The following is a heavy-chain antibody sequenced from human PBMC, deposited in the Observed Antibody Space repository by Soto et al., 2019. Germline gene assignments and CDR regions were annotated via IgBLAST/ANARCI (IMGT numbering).Heavy chain of an antibody. J-gene: IGHJ4*02. CDR2: IYYSGST. D-gene: IGHD4-17*01. V-gene: IGHV4-59*08. Sequence: SEALSVTCTVSGGSISRYYWSWIRQPPGKGLEWIGYIYYSGSTNYNPSLKSRVTISVDTSKNQFSLKLSSVTAADTAVYYCARHGRGFYRVTTSRNAGTFDYWGQGTLVTVS. CDR3: ARHGRGFYRVTTSRNAGTFDY. CDR1: GGSISRYY.